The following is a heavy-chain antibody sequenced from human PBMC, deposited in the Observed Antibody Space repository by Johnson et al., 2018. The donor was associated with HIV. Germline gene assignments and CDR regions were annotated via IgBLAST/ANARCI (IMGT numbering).Heavy chain of an antibody. CDR2: IGWNSGSI. Sequence: EVQVVESGGGLIQPGGSLRLSCAASGFNVSGKYMTWVRQPPGKGLEWVSGIGWNSGSIDYADSVKGRFSNSRDNAKNSLYLQMNSLRAEDTALYYCVKGLGGGSWEAFDIWGQGTVVTVSS. CDR1: GFNVSGKY. V-gene: IGHV3-9*01. J-gene: IGHJ3*02. CDR3: VKGLGGGSWEAFDI. D-gene: IGHD2-15*01.